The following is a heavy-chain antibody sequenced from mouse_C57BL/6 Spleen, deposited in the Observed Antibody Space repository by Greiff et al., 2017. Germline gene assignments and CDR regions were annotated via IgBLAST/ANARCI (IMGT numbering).Heavy chain of an antibody. Sequence: EVQLVESGGGLVKPGGSLKLSCAASGFTFSDYGMHWVRQAPEKGLEWVAYISSGSSTIYYADTVKGRFTISRDNAKNTLFLQMTSLRSEDTAMYYCASTGAGGIAYWGQGTLVTVSA. J-gene: IGHJ3*01. V-gene: IGHV5-17*01. CDR1: GFTFSDYG. CDR2: ISSGSSTI. CDR3: ASTGAGGIAY.